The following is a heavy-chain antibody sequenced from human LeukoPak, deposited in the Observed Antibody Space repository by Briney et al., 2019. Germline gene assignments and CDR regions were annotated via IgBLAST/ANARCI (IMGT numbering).Heavy chain of an antibody. J-gene: IGHJ1*01. CDR3: AISAPNSFDANAFYSHFLY. D-gene: IGHD3-22*01. Sequence: PGGSLRLSCAASGFTPTSYNMNWVRQAPGRGLEWISYISSDGNTIYYADSVQGRFTTSRDNLRNSLYLQMTSLRADDTAIYYCAISAPNSFDANAFYSHFLYWGQGTLVAVSS. CDR1: GFTPTSYN. V-gene: IGHV3-48*04. CDR2: ISSDGNTI.